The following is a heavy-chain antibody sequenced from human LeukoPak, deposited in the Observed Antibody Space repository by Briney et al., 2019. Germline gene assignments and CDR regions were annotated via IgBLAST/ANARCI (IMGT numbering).Heavy chain of an antibody. V-gene: IGHV3-23*01. CDR2: ISGSGGST. CDR3: AKVKDYIFDY. D-gene: IGHD4-11*01. Sequence: GGSLRLSCAASGFTYSNYAMSWVRQAPGKGLEWVSAISGSGGSTYYADSVKGRFTISRDNSKNTLYLQMNSLRAEDTAVYYCAKVKDYIFDYWGQGTLVTVSS. J-gene: IGHJ4*02. CDR1: GFTYSNYA.